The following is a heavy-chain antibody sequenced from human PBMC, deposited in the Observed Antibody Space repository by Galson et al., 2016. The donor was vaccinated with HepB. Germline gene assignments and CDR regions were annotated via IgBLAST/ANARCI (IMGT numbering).Heavy chain of an antibody. CDR3: ARGDFWSEIDY. Sequence: SLRLSCAAPGFTFSSYWMHWVRQVPGKGLVWVSRINSDGSSIRYTDSVMGRFTISRDNAKNQLSLQMNSLRAEDTAVYYCARGDFWSEIDYWGQGTLVTVSS. D-gene: IGHD3-3*01. CDR1: GFTFSSYW. J-gene: IGHJ4*02. V-gene: IGHV3-74*01. CDR2: INSDGSSI.